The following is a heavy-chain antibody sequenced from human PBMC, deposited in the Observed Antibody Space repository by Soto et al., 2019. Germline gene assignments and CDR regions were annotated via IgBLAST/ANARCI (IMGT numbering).Heavy chain of an antibody. CDR1: GYSFTSYW. V-gene: IGHV5-10-1*01. CDR2: IDPSDSYT. CDR3: ARHSLFYYYGSGSTPFDY. D-gene: IGHD3-10*01. Sequence: ESLKISCKGSGYSFTSYWISWVRQMPGKGLEWMGRIDPSDSYTNYSPSFQGHVTISADKSISTAYLQWSSLKASDTAMYYCARHSLFYYYGSGSTPFDYWGQGTLVTVSS. J-gene: IGHJ4*02.